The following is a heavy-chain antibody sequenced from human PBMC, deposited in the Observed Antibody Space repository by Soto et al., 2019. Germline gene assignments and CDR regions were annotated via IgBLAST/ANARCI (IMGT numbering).Heavy chain of an antibody. J-gene: IGHJ6*03. V-gene: IGHV3-64*01. D-gene: IGHD6-6*01. CDR3: ARRARPDFYYMDV. Sequence: PGGSLSLSCTASGFTLGGYAMGWVRQAPGKGLEYVSGISSNGVGTYYANSVQGRFTISRDNSKNTVYLQMGSLRPEDMAVYYCARRARPDFYYMDVWGKGTTVTVSS. CDR2: ISSNGVGT. CDR1: GFTLGGYA.